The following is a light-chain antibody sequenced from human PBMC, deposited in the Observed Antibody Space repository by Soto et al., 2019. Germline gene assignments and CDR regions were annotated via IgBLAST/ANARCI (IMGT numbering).Light chain of an antibody. CDR2: DVS. J-gene: IGLJ1*01. V-gene: IGLV2-14*01. CDR3: SSYTSSSFYV. Sequence: QSALTQPASVSGSPGQSINIACTGTSSDVGGYNYVSWYQQHPGQAPKLMIYDVSNRPSGVSNRFSGSKSGNTASLTISGLQAEDEADYYCSSYTSSSFYVFGTGTKVTVL. CDR1: SSDVGGYNY.